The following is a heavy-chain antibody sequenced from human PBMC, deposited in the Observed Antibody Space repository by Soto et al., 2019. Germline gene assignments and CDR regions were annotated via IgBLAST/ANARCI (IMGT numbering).Heavy chain of an antibody. CDR2: VYYTGTT. CDR3: ARDFAGRGPFDP. V-gene: IGHV4-59*01. D-gene: IGHD3-10*01. J-gene: IGHJ5*01. CDR1: NASISSSY. Sequence: QVQLQESGPGLVKPSETLSLTCSVSNASISSSYWNWIRQPPGKGLEWIGFVYYTGTTKYNPSLKSRVTSSVDLSKNEFSLKLTSVTTADTAFYFCARDFAGRGPFDPWGQGTLVTVSS.